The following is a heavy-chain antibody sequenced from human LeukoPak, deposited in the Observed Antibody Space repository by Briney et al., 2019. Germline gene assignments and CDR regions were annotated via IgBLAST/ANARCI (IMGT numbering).Heavy chain of an antibody. Sequence: GESLKISCKGSGYSFTSHWIGWVRQMPGKGLEWMGIIYPGDSDTRYSPSFQGQVTISADKSISTAYLQWSSLKASDTAMYYCARHGRLGYCSGGSCYANDDAFDIWGQGTMVTVSS. V-gene: IGHV5-51*01. D-gene: IGHD2-15*01. CDR2: IYPGDSDT. J-gene: IGHJ3*02. CDR3: ARHGRLGYCSGGSCYANDDAFDI. CDR1: GYSFTSHW.